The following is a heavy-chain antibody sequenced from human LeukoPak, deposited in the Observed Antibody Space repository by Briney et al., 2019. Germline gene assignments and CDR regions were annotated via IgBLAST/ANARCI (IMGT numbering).Heavy chain of an antibody. CDR2: INHSGST. V-gene: IGHV4-34*01. CDR3: ARRGYCSSTSCYAYFDY. CDR1: GGSFSGYY. Sequence: PSETLSLTCAVYGGSFSGYYWSWIRQPPGKGLEWIGEINHSGSTNYNPSLKSRVTIPVDTSKNQFSLKLSSVTAADTAVYYCARRGYCSSTSCYAYFDYWGQGTLVTVSS. J-gene: IGHJ4*02. D-gene: IGHD2-2*01.